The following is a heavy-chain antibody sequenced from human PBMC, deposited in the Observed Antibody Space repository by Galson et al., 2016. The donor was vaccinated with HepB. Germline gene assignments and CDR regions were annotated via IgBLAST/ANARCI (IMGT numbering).Heavy chain of an antibody. V-gene: IGHV3-74*01. CDR3: ARDGDAYNHDS. CDR1: GFNFRSYW. Sequence: SLRLSCAASGFNFRSYWMHWVHQGPGKRLVWVSRIKGDASYTNYADSVKGRFTISRDNVKNTLYLQMNSLRAEDTAVYYCARDGDAYNHDSWGQGTLVTVSS. CDR2: IKGDASYT. D-gene: IGHD5-24*01. J-gene: IGHJ4*02.